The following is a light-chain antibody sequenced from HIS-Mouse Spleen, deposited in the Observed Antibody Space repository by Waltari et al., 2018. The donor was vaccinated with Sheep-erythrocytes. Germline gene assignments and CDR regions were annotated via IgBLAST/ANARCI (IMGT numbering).Light chain of an antibody. Sequence: EIVLTQSPATLSLSPGERATLSCSASQSVSSYLAWYQRKPGQAPRLLIYDASNRATGIPARFSGSGSGTDFTLTISSLEPEDFAVYYCQQRSNWYTFGQGTKLEIK. J-gene: IGKJ2*01. V-gene: IGKV3-11*01. CDR1: QSVSSY. CDR2: DAS. CDR3: QQRSNWYT.